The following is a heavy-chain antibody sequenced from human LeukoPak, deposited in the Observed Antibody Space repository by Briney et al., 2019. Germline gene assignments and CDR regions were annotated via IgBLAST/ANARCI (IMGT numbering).Heavy chain of an antibody. J-gene: IGHJ4*02. V-gene: IGHV3-48*02. CDR1: AFIFSGHW. CDR2: ITASGTAM. CDR3: ASSGSYRFDY. D-gene: IGHD1-26*01. Sequence: GGSLRLSCEGSAFIFSGHWMNWVRQAPGKGLEWVSHITASGTAMFYADSVKGRFTISRDNAKNSLYLQMNSLRDEDTAVYYCASSGSYRFDYWGQGTLVTVSS.